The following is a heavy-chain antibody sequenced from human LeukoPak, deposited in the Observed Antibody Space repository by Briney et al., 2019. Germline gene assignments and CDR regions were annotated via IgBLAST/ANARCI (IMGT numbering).Heavy chain of an antibody. CDR1: GGSFSGYY. J-gene: IGHJ6*02. V-gene: IGHV4-34*01. CDR3: ARGGYCTNGVCRPYYYYGMDV. CDR2: INHRGST. Sequence: SETLSLTCAVYGGSFSGYYWSWIRQPPGKGLEWIGEINHRGSTNYNPSLKSRVTISVDTSKNQFSLKLSSVTAADTAVYYCARGGYCTNGVCRPYYYYGMDVWGQGTTVTVSS. D-gene: IGHD2-8*01.